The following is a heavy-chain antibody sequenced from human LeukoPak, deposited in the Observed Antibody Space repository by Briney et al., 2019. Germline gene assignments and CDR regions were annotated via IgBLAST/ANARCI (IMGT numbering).Heavy chain of an antibody. J-gene: IGHJ4*02. CDR3: ARDRYYDSSGYRLTYFDY. D-gene: IGHD3-22*01. CDR1: GDSISYYY. Sequence: SETLSLTCTVSGDSISYYYWTWIRQPAGKGLEWIGRIYTSGSTNHNPSLKSRVTMSVDTSKNQFSLRLRSVTAADTAVYYCARDRYYDSSGYRLTYFDYWGQGILVTVSS. V-gene: IGHV4-4*07. CDR2: IYTSGST.